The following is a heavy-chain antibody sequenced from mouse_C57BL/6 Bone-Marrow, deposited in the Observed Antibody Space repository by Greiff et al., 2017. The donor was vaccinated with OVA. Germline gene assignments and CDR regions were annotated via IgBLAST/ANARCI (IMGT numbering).Heavy chain of an antibody. V-gene: IGHV3-6*01. Sequence: EVQLQESGPGLVKPSQSLSLTCSVTGYSITSGYYWNWIRQFPGNKLEWMGYISYDGSNNYNPSLKNRISITRDTSKNQFFLKLNSVTTEDTATYYCARAGLDYYGSYWYFDVWGTGTTVTVSS. D-gene: IGHD1-1*01. CDR3: ARAGLDYYGSYWYFDV. CDR2: ISYDGSN. J-gene: IGHJ1*03. CDR1: GYSITSGYY.